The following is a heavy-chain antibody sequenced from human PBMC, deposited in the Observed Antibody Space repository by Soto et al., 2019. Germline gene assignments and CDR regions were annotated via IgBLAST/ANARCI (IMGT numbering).Heavy chain of an antibody. CDR2: ISSSGGST. V-gene: IGHV3-23*01. J-gene: IGHJ4*02. D-gene: IGHD3-10*01. CDR1: GFTFSTYA. CDR3: AKGGTVRGSSGEVAD. Sequence: EVQLLESGGGVVQPGGSLRLSCAASGFTFSTYAMTWVRQAPGKGLQWVSAISSSGGSTYYADSVKGRFTISRDNSKNTLYLQMKSLRAEGTAVYYCAKGGTVRGSSGEVADWGQATLVTVSS.